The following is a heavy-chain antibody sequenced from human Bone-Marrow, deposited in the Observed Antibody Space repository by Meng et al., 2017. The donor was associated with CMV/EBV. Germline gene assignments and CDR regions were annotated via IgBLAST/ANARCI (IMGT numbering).Heavy chain of an antibody. CDR2: VHPSGGTT. J-gene: IGHJ4*02. CDR3: ARDGSAWSFDY. D-gene: IGHD6-19*01. Sequence: SCHASGYIFTSYYIHWVRQAPGQGLEWMGMVHPSGGTTSYAQKFQGRVTMTRDTSTSTVYVEVNSLRSEDTSVYYCARDGSAWSFDYWGQGTLVTVSS. CDR1: GYIFTSYY. V-gene: IGHV1-46*01.